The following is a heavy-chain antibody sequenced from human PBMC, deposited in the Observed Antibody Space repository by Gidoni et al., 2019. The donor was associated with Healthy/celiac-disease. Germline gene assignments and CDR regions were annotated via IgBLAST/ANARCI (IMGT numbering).Heavy chain of an antibody. CDR2: INPSGGST. Sequence: QVQLVQSGAEVKKPGASVKVSCKASGYTSTSYYMPWVRQSPGQGLEWMGIINPSGGSTSYEQKFQGRVTMTRDTSTSTVYMELSSLRSEDTAVYYCASLNTKYDSSGYYYSDAFDIWGQGTMVTVSS. CDR3: ASLNTKYDSSGYYYSDAFDI. CDR1: GYTSTSYY. D-gene: IGHD3-22*01. J-gene: IGHJ3*02. V-gene: IGHV1-46*01.